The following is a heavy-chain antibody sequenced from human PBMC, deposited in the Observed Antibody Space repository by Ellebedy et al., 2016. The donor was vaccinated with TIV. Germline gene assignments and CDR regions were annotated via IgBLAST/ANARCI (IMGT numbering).Heavy chain of an antibody. CDR1: GFTFDDYA. CDR3: AKGSTTALVTCVDY. D-gene: IGHD5-18*01. Sequence: PGGSLRLSCAASGFTFDDYAMHWVRQAPGKGLEWVAGISWNSGNIGYADSVKGRFPISRDNAKNSLYLQMNSLRPEDTALYYCAKGSTTALVTCVDYWGQGTLVTVSS. J-gene: IGHJ4*02. V-gene: IGHV3-9*01. CDR2: ISWNSGNI.